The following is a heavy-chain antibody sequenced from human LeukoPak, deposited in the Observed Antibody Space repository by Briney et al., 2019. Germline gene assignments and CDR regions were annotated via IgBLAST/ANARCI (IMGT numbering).Heavy chain of an antibody. V-gene: IGHV4-31*03. Sequence: SETLSLTCTVSGDSISSSYFYWAWIRQPPGKGLQWIGYIYYSGSTYYNPSLKSRVTISVDTSKNQFSLKLSSVTAADTAVYYCARVGRPPARHGYNYFVLDYWGQGTLVTVSS. CDR1: GDSISSSYFY. J-gene: IGHJ4*02. CDR3: ARVGRPPARHGYNYFVLDY. CDR2: IYYSGST. D-gene: IGHD5-24*01.